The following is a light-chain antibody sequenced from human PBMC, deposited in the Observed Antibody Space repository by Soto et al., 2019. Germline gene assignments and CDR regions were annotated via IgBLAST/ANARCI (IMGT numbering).Light chain of an antibody. CDR2: EAS. CDR1: STDFVSYNR. J-gene: IGLJ1*01. V-gene: IGLV2-18*02. CDR3: SSFTTDSTYV. Sequence: QSVLTQPPSVSGSPGQSVTISCTGTSTDFVSYNRVSWYQQPPGTAPKLIIYEASNRPSGVPDRFSGSKSGNTASLTISGLQAEDEADYYCSSFTTDSTYVFGTGTKLTVL.